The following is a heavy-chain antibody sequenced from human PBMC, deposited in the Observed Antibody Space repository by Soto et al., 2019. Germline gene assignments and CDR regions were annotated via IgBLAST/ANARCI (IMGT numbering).Heavy chain of an antibody. CDR3: ARDRGFVVVTAMSQFDP. J-gene: IGHJ5*02. CDR2: IIPIFGTA. Sequence: SVKVSCKASGCTFSSYAISCVRQAPGQVLEWMGGIIPIFGTANYAQKFQGRVTITADESTSTAYMELSSLRSEDTAVYYCARDRGFVVVTAMSQFDPWGQGTLVTVSS. V-gene: IGHV1-69*13. D-gene: IGHD2-21*02. CDR1: GCTFSSYA.